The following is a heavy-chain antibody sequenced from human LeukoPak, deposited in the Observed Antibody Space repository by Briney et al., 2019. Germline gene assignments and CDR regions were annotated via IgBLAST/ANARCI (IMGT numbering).Heavy chain of an antibody. V-gene: IGHV3-43*01. CDR2: INKDGDRT. CDR3: AKEVRGSSWTGFDS. J-gene: IGHJ4*02. CDR1: GFTFDDFS. D-gene: IGHD6-13*01. Sequence: GGSLRLSCAASGFTFDDFSIHWVRQAPGKGLEWVSLINKDGDRTYYADSVEGRFTISRDNSKNSLYLQMNSLTTEDTALYYCAKEVRGSSWTGFDSWGQGTQVTVSS.